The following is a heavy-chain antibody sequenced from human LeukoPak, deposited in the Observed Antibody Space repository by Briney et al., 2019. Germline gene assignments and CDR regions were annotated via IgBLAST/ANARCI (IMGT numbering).Heavy chain of an antibody. CDR2: INPNSGGT. CDR1: GYTFTGYY. V-gene: IGHV1-2*02. D-gene: IGHD6-13*01. J-gene: IGHJ5*02. Sequence: ASVKVSCKASGYTFTGYYMHWVRQAPGQGLEWMGWINPNSGGTNYAQKFQGRVTMTRDTSISTAYMELSRLRSDDTAVYYCAPVIKAGQNWFDPWGQGTLVTVSS. CDR3: APVIKAGQNWFDP.